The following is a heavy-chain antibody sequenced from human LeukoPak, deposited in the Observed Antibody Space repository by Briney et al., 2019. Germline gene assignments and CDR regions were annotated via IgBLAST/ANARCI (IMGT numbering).Heavy chain of an antibody. Sequence: GASLRLSCAASGLTFSRDEMNWVHQAAGKGLEWVSYISSSGSTIYYAVSVKGRFTISRDNAKNSLYLQMNSLRAEDTAVYYCARGPKSPGPHDRAFDIWGQGRIVTDSS. CDR3: ARGPKSPGPHDRAFDI. CDR1: GLTFSRDE. J-gene: IGHJ3*02. CDR2: ISSSGSTI. D-gene: IGHD3-16*01. V-gene: IGHV3-48*03.